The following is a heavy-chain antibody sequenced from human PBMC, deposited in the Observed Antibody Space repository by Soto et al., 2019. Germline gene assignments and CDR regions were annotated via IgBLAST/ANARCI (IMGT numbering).Heavy chain of an antibody. CDR3: ARGLEPYNWFDP. CDR2: MNPNSGNT. V-gene: IGHV1-8*01. D-gene: IGHD1-1*01. J-gene: IGHJ5*02. CDR1: GYTFTSYD. Sequence: ASVKGSFKASGYTFTSYDIKWVRQATGQGLEWMGWMNPNSGNTGYAQKFQGRVTMTRNTSISTAYMELSSLRSEDAAVYYGARGLEPYNWFDPWDQGTLATASS.